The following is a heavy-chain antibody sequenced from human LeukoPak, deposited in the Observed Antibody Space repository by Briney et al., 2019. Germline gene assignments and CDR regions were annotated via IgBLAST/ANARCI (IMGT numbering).Heavy chain of an antibody. D-gene: IGHD6-13*01. CDR3: ARVIAAAGIGPPRYFDY. CDR2: IYYSGST. CDR1: GGSISSHY. J-gene: IGHJ4*02. V-gene: IGHV4-59*11. Sequence: SETLSLTCTVSGGSISSHYWSWIRQPPGKGLEWIGYIYYSGSTNYNPSLKSRVTISVDTSKNQFSLKLSSVTAADTAVYYCARVIAAAGIGPPRYFDYWGQGTPVTVSS.